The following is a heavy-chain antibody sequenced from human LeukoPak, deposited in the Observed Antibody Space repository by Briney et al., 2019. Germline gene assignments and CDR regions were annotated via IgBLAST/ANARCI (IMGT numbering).Heavy chain of an antibody. CDR1: GYTFTGYY. D-gene: IGHD3-10*01. V-gene: IGHV1-2*02. CDR2: INPNSSGT. CDR3: AREGYYGSGIRYYYYMDV. Sequence: ASVKVSCKASGYTFTGYYMHWVRQAPGQGLEWMGWINPNSSGTNYAQKFQGRVSMTRDTSISTAYMELSRLRSDDTAVYYCAREGYYGSGIRYYYYMDVWGKGTTVTVSS. J-gene: IGHJ6*03.